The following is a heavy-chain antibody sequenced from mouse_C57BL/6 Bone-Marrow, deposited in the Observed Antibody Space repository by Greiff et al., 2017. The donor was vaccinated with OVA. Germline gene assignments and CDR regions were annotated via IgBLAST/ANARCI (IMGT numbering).Heavy chain of an antibody. V-gene: IGHV14-4*01. CDR2: IDPENGDT. Sequence: VQLQQSGAELVRPGASVKLSCTASGFNIKDDYMHWVKQRPEQGLEWIGWIDPENGDTEYASKFQGKATITADTSSNTAYLQLSSLTSEDTAVYYCTTFLYEHAMDYWGQGTSVTVSS. CDR1: GFNIKDDY. D-gene: IGHD2-3*01. CDR3: TTFLYEHAMDY. J-gene: IGHJ4*01.